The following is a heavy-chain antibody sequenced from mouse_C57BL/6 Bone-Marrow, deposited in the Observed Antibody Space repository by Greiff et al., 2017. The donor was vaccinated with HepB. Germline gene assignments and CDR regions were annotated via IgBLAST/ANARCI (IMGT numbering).Heavy chain of an antibody. D-gene: IGHD2-4*01. CDR1: GYTFPSYG. V-gene: IGHV1-58*01. Sequence: VQLKQSGAELVRPGSSVKMSCQTSGYTFPSYGINWVKQRPGQGLEWIGYFYLGNGSTEYNEKFKGKATLTSDTYSSTANMQLSSLTSEDSAIYFWSRFYYEHGGVCDYWGQGTTLTVSS. J-gene: IGHJ2*01. CDR3: SRFYYEHGGVCDY. CDR2: FYLGNGST.